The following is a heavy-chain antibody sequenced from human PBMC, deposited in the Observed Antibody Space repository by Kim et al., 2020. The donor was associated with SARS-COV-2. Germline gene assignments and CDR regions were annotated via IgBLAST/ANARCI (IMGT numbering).Heavy chain of an antibody. Sequence: SETLSLTCTVSGDSVSSNSYYWSWIRQPPGKGLEWIGYIYHNGRTNYNPSLKSRVTVSVDTSKNQFSLRLRSVTAADTAVYYCARVGLYSGNYYFDFWGQGTLVTVSS. V-gene: IGHV4-61*01. CDR3: ARVGLYSGNYYFDF. CDR1: GDSVSSNSYY. CDR2: IYHNGRT. J-gene: IGHJ4*02. D-gene: IGHD1-26*01.